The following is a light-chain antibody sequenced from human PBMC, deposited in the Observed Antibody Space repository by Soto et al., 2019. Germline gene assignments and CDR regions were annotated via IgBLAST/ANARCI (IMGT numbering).Light chain of an antibody. V-gene: IGKV3-20*01. CDR2: GAS. CDR3: QQYGGSPRT. Sequence: EIVLTQSPGTLSLSPGEGATLSCRASQSISSNFLAWYQQKRGQAPRLLIHGASNRATGIPDRFSGSGSGTAFTLTITRLEPEDLAVYYCQQYGGSPRTFGQGTKVE. CDR1: QSISSNF. J-gene: IGKJ1*01.